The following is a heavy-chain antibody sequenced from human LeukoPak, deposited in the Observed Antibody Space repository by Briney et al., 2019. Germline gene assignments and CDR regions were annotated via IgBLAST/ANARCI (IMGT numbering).Heavy chain of an antibody. CDR3: ARDRGAVAQGYFDL. J-gene: IGHJ2*01. CDR2: IYYSGST. Sequence: SETLSLTCTVSGGSISSSSYYWGWIRQPPGKGLEWIGSIYYSGSTYYNPSLKSRVTISVDTSKNQFSLKLSSVTAADTAVYYCARDRGAVAQGYFDLWGRGTLVTVSS. V-gene: IGHV4-39*07. D-gene: IGHD6-19*01. CDR1: GGSISSSSYY.